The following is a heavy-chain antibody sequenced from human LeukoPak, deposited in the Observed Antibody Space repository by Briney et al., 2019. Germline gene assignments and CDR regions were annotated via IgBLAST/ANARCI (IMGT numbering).Heavy chain of an antibody. D-gene: IGHD3-22*01. CDR3: AKDRGYDSSGYYSDY. CDR2: INSDGSGT. V-gene: IGHV3-74*01. CDR1: GFTFSSYW. Sequence: GGSLRLSCAASGFTFSSYWMHWVRQAPGKGLVWVSRINSDGSGTSYADSVKGRFTISRDNAKNTLYLQMNSLRAEDTAVYYCAKDRGYDSSGYYSDYWGQGTLVTVSS. J-gene: IGHJ4*02.